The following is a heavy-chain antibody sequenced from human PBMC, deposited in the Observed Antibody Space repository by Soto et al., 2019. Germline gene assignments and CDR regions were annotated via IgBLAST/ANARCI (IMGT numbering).Heavy chain of an antibody. CDR1: GGSISSSSYY. CDR2: IYYSGST. J-gene: IGHJ6*02. Sequence: TVSGGSISSSSYYWGWIRQPPGKGLEWIGSIYYSGSTYYNPSLKSRVTISVDTSKNQFSLKLSSVTAADTAVYYCARWVYDFWSGYYWSGMDVWGQGTTVTVSS. D-gene: IGHD3-3*01. CDR3: ARWVYDFWSGYYWSGMDV. V-gene: IGHV4-39*01.